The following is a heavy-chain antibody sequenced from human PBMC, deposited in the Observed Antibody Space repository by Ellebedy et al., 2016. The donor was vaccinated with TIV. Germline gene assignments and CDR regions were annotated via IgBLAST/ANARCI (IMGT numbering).Heavy chain of an antibody. Sequence: ASVKVSCKASGYSFTAYFLHWVRQAPGQGLEWMGRINPNSGDTTYAQKFLGRVTLTRDTSISTAYMGLRRLRSDDTAKYYCARAYYYDSIAYYFDSWGQGTLVTVSS. CDR2: INPNSGDT. D-gene: IGHD3-22*01. V-gene: IGHV1-2*06. J-gene: IGHJ4*02. CDR3: ARAYYYDSIAYYFDS. CDR1: GYSFTAYF.